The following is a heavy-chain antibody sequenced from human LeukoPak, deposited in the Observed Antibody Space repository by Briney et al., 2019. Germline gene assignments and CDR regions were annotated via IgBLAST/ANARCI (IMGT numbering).Heavy chain of an antibody. D-gene: IGHD5-24*01. J-gene: IGHJ3*02. Sequence: GESLKISCKGSGYSFTSYLIGWVRQMPGKGMEWMGIIYPGDSDTRYSPSFQGQVTISADKSISTAYLQWSSLKASDTARYYCARQDGYKGAAFDIWGQGTMVTVSS. CDR2: IYPGDSDT. V-gene: IGHV5-51*01. CDR1: GYSFTSYL. CDR3: ARQDGYKGAAFDI.